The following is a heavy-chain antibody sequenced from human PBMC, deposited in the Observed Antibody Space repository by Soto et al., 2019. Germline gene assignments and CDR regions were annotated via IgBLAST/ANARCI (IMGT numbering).Heavy chain of an antibody. CDR2: IIPIFGTA. CDR1: GYTFTSYD. Sequence: SVKVSCKASGYTFTSYDINWVRQAPGQGLEWMGGIIPIFGTANYAQKFQGRVTITADESTSTAYMELSSLRSEDTAVYFCARDRNDCVWGSYRLYYYYGMDVWGQGTTVTVSS. D-gene: IGHD3-16*02. CDR3: ARDRNDCVWGSYRLYYYYGMDV. J-gene: IGHJ6*02. V-gene: IGHV1-69*13.